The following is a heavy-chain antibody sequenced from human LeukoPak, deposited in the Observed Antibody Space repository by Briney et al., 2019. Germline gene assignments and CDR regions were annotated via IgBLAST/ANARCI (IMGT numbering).Heavy chain of an antibody. CDR1: GFTFGSPW. J-gene: IGHJ4*02. V-gene: IGHV3-74*01. CDR2: INSDGSGT. Sequence: PGGSLRLSCAASGFTFGSPWMHWVRQAPGKGLVWVSRINSDGSGTAYADSVKGRFTISRDNAENTLYLQMNSLRAEDTAVYYCARGTAGYHSSYFDYWGQGTLVTVSS. D-gene: IGHD3-16*02. CDR3: ARGTAGYHSSYFDY.